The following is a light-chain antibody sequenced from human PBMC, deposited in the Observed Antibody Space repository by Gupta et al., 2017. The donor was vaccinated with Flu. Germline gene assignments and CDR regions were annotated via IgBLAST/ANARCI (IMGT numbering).Light chain of an antibody. CDR2: GAT. Sequence: GDSVTITCRASQAIANFLAWYQQKPGQAPRLLMFGATTLQSGVPSRCSGSGAGTDFTLTISVLQAEDFATYYCQQYYYFPVTFGQGKRLEI. V-gene: IGKV1-8*01. CDR1: QAIANF. CDR3: QQYYYFPVT. J-gene: IGKJ5*01.